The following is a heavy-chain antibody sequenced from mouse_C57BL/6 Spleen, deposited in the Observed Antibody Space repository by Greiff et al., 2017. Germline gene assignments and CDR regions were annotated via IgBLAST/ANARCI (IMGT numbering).Heavy chain of an antibody. J-gene: IGHJ2*01. CDR1: GFTFSDYG. D-gene: IGHD1-1*01. CDR3: ASPYYYGSSSFDY. CDR2: ISSGSSTI. Sequence: EVHLVESGGGLVKPGGSLKLSCAASGFTFSDYGMHWVRQAPEKGLEWVAYISSGSSTIYYADTVKGRFTISRDNAKNTLFLQMTSLRSEDTAMYYCASPYYYGSSSFDYWGQGTTLTVSS. V-gene: IGHV5-17*01.